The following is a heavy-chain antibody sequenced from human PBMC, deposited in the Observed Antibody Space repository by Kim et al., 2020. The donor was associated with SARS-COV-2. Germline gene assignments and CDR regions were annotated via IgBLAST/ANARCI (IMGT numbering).Heavy chain of an antibody. CDR1: GGSFSGYY. Sequence: SETLSLTCAVYGGSFSGYYWSWIRQPPGKGLEWIGEINHSGSTNYNPSLKSRVTISVDTSKNQFSLKLSPVTAADTAVYYCARGQQLERGGFDYWGQGTLVTVSS. CDR3: ARGQQLERGGFDY. J-gene: IGHJ4*02. CDR2: INHSGST. V-gene: IGHV4-34*01. D-gene: IGHD6-13*01.